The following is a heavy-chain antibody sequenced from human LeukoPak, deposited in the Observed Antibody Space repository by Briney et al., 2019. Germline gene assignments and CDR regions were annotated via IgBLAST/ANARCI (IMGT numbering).Heavy chain of an antibody. CDR1: GYTFTGYY. CDR2: INPNSGGT. V-gene: IGHV1-2*02. Sequence: ASVKVSCKASGYTFTGYYMHWVRQAPGQGLEWMGWINPNSGGTNYAQKFQGRVTMTRDTSISTAYMELSRLRSDDTAVYYCARVRYYDSSGYHYWGQGTLVTVSS. D-gene: IGHD3-22*01. J-gene: IGHJ4*02. CDR3: ARVRYYDSSGYHY.